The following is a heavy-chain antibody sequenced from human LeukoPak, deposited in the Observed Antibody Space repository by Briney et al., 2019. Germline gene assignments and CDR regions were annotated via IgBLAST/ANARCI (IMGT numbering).Heavy chain of an antibody. CDR3: ARDIDFDN. CDR1: GFTFSSYA. V-gene: IGHV3-7*05. CDR2: IKQDGSDK. J-gene: IGHJ4*02. Sequence: GGSLRLSCTASGFTFSSYAMNWVRQAPGKGLEWVANIKQDGSDKYYVDSVKGRFTISRDNAKKSLYLQMNSLRAEDTAVYYCARDIDFDNWGQGTLVTVSS.